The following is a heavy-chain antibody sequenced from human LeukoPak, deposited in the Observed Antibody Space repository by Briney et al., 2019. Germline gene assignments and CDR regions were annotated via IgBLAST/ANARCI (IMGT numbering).Heavy chain of an antibody. Sequence: GGSLRLSCAAAGFSFRRHPMFWVRQAPGKSLEWLAFIRFDGGETDYADSVKGRFTISRDNSKDTLYLQMNSLRAEDTARYYCASRPSGSDWGPFDFWGQGTLVTVSS. CDR1: GFSFRRHP. CDR2: IRFDGGET. J-gene: IGHJ4*02. D-gene: IGHD5-12*01. V-gene: IGHV3-30*02. CDR3: ASRPSGSDWGPFDF.